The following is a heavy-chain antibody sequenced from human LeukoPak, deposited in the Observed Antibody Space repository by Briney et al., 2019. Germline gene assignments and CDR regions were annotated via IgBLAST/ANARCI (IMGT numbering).Heavy chain of an antibody. CDR1: GFTFSGYA. D-gene: IGHD4-17*01. Sequence: GGSLRLSCAASGFTFSGYAMTWVRQAPGKGLEWVSASSGNGGSTYYADSVKGRFTVSRDNSKNTLFLQMDSLSADDTGVYYCAKEGTDYGDYPYFFDYWGQGTLVTVSS. CDR3: AKEGTDYGDYPYFFDY. J-gene: IGHJ4*02. V-gene: IGHV3-23*01. CDR2: SSGNGGST.